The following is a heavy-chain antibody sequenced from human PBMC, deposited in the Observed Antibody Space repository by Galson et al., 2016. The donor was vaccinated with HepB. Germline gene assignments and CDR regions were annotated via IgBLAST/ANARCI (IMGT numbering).Heavy chain of an antibody. D-gene: IGHD6-19*01. J-gene: IGHJ4*02. Sequence: SLRLSCAASGFTFSSSAMHWVRQAPGKGLEWVALISYDGSNKYYTDSVKGRFTISRDNSKNTLYLQMNSLRPEDTAVYYCAREGGQWLPREFDYWGQGTLVTVSS. V-gene: IGHV3-30-3*01. CDR2: ISYDGSNK. CDR1: GFTFSSSA. CDR3: AREGGQWLPREFDY.